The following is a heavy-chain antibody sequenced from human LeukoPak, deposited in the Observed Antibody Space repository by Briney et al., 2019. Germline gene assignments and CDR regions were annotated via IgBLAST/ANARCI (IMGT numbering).Heavy chain of an antibody. D-gene: IGHD5-12*01. CDR3: ARSGYGY. V-gene: IGHV3-21*04. CDR2: ITGSSGYI. J-gene: IGHJ4*02. CDR1: GFTFSSYS. Sequence: GGSLRLSCAASGFTFSSYSMNWVRQAPGKGLEWVSLITGSSGYIYYADSLKGRFTISRDNAKNSLYLQMNSLRAEDTAVYYCARSGYGYWGQGTLVTVSS.